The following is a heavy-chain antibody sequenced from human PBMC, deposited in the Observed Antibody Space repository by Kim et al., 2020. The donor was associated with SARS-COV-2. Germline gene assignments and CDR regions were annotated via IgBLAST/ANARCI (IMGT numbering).Heavy chain of an antibody. D-gene: IGHD3-3*01. CDR3: ARGPYDFWSGYDQGYFDY. V-gene: IGHV4-59*01. Sequence: SETLSLTCTVSGGSISSYYWSWIRQPPGKGLEWIGYIYYSGSTNYNPSLKSRVTISVDTSKNQFSLKLSSVTAADTAVYYCARGPYDFWSGYDQGYFDYWRQGTLVTVSS. CDR1: GGSISSYY. J-gene: IGHJ4*02. CDR2: IYYSGST.